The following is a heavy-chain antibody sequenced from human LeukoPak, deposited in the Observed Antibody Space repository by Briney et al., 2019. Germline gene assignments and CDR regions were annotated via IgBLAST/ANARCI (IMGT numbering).Heavy chain of an antibody. CDR1: VGSISSGGYY. D-gene: IGHD2-15*01. CDR3: ARWVAPNAFDI. Sequence: PSETLSLTRAVSVGSISSGGYYGSWIRQHPGKGLEWIGYIYYSGSTYYNPSPKSRVTISVDTSKNQFSLKLSSVTAADTAGYYCARWVAPNAFDIWGQGTMVTVSS. V-gene: IGHV4-31*11. J-gene: IGHJ3*02. CDR2: IYYSGST.